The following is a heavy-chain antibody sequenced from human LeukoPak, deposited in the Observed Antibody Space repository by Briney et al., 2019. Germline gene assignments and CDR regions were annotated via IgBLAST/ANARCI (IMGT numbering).Heavy chain of an antibody. D-gene: IGHD6-19*01. CDR2: IYYSGST. J-gene: IGHJ3*02. Sequence: PSETLPLTCTVSGGSISSYYWSWIRQPPGKGLEWIGYIYYSGSTNYNPSLKSRVTISVDTSKNQFSLKLSSVTAADTAVYYCARTYSIGWSLGVFDIWGQGTMVTVSS. V-gene: IGHV4-59*01. CDR1: GGSISSYY. CDR3: ARTYSIGWSLGVFDI.